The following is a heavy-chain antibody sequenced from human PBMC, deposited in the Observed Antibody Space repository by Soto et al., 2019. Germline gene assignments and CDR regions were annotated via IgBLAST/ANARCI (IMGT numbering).Heavy chain of an antibody. CDR1: GFTFSSYA. CDR2: IGGSGFSI. Sequence: EVQLLESGGGLVQPGGSLRLSCAASGFTFSSYAMGWVRQAPGKGLEWVSTIGGSGFSIYYADSVKGRFTISRDNSKNTLYLQMNSLRADDTALYYCAKDTCDSSWYPNFLDSWGQGTLVTVSS. V-gene: IGHV3-23*01. CDR3: AKDTCDSSWYPNFLDS. J-gene: IGHJ5*01. D-gene: IGHD6-13*01.